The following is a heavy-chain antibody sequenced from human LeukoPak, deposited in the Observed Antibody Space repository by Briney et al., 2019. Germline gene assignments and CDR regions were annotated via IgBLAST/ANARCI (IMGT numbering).Heavy chain of an antibody. Sequence: ASVKVSCKASGYTFTGYYMHWVRQAPGQGLEWMGWINPNSGGTNYAQKFQGRVTMTRDTSISTAYMELSRLRSDDTAVYYCARDGLGYCSGGSCYSGYYYYYGMDVWGQGTTATVSS. V-gene: IGHV1-2*02. CDR1: GYTFTGYY. CDR2: INPNSGGT. J-gene: IGHJ6*02. CDR3: ARDGLGYCSGGSCYSGYYYYYGMDV. D-gene: IGHD2-15*01.